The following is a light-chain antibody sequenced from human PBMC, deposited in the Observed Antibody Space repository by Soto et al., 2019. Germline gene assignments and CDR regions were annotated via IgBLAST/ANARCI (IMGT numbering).Light chain of an antibody. CDR3: QQYGTSPPRYT. CDR2: GAS. Sequence: EIVLTQSPGTLSLSPGERATLSCRASQSVTSNYLAWYQQKPGQAPRLLIYGASNRATGIPDRFSGSGSGTDFTLTISRLEPEDFAVYYCQQYGTSPPRYTFGQGTKLEIK. CDR1: QSVTSNY. J-gene: IGKJ2*01. V-gene: IGKV3-20*01.